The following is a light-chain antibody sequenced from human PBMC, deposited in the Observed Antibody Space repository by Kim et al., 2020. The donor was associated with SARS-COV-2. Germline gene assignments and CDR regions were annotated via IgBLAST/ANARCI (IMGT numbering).Light chain of an antibody. CDR3: QQYNNWHPWT. V-gene: IGKV3-15*01. J-gene: IGKJ1*01. CDR1: QSVRSN. Sequence: SRGERATLSCRASQSVRSNLAWYEQKPGQAHRRLNYGASTRASGIPARFRGSGSGTEFTVTISSLQSEDFAVYYCQQYNNWHPWTFGQGTKVDIK. CDR2: GAS.